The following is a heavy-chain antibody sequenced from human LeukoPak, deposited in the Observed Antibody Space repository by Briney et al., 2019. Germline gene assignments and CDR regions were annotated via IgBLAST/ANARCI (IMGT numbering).Heavy chain of an antibody. V-gene: IGHV1-46*01. CDR1: GYTFTSYY. D-gene: IGHD4-11*01. CDR3: ARETPNSNYDY. Sequence: GASVKVSCKASGYTFTSYYMHWVRQAPGQGLEWMGKINPSGGSTSYAQKFQGRVTMTRDRSTSTVYMELSSLRSEDTAVYYCARETPNSNYDYWGQGTLVTVSS. CDR2: INPSGGST. J-gene: IGHJ4*02.